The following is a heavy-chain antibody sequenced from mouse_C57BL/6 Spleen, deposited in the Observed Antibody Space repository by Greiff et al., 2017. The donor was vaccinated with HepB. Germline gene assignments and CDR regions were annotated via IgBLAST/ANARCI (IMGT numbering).Heavy chain of an antibody. CDR3: AREERSGNFEV. CDR2: INPGSGGT. D-gene: IGHD1-1*01. J-gene: IGHJ1*03. Sequence: QVQLQQSGAELVRPGTSVKVSCKASGYAFTNYLIEWVKQRPGQGLEWIGVINPGSGGTNYNEEFKGKATLTADKSSSTAYMQLSSLTSEDSAVYVCAREERSGNFEVCGTEATVTVSS. CDR1: GYAFTNYL. V-gene: IGHV1-54*01.